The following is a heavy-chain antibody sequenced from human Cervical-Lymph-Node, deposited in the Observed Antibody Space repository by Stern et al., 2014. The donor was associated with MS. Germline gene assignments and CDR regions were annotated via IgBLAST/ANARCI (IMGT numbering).Heavy chain of an antibody. CDR3: ARTPVAGTFRYFDY. V-gene: IGHV4-61*02. Sequence: VQLVESGPGLVKPSQTLSLTCTVSGGSISSGTYYWSWIRQPAGKGLEWIGRIYTSGNTNYNPSLKTRAPITVDPPKTQSPLKLISGTAADTAVYYCARTPVAGTFRYFDYWGQGTLVTVSS. J-gene: IGHJ4*02. D-gene: IGHD6-19*01. CDR1: GGSISSGTYY. CDR2: IYTSGNT.